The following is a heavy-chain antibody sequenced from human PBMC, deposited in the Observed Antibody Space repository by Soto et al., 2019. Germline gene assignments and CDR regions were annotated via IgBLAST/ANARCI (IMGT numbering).Heavy chain of an antibody. CDR3: ARDSRLRSVGDY. CDR1: GFTVSSSY. CDR2: IYSGGAT. J-gene: IGHJ4*02. Sequence: EVQLVESGGALVQPGGSLRLSCAASGFTVSSSYLSWVRQAPGKGLECVSVIYSGGATYYADSVKGRFTISSDNFKHTLYLQMNSLRAEDTAVYYCARDSRLRSVGDYWGQGTLVTVSS. D-gene: IGHD2-15*01. V-gene: IGHV3-66*01.